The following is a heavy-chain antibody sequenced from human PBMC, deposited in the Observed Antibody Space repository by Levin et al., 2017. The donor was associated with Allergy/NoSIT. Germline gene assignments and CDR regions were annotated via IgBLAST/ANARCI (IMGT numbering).Heavy chain of an antibody. V-gene: IGHV3-21*01. Sequence: TGGSLRLSCAASGFTFSSYSMNWVRQAPGKGLEWVSSISSSSSYIYYADSVKGRFTISRDNAKNSLYLQMNSLRAEDTAVYYCARDYDILTGYYNPQRWFDPWGQGTLVTVSS. J-gene: IGHJ5*02. CDR2: ISSSSSYI. D-gene: IGHD3-9*01. CDR3: ARDYDILTGYYNPQRWFDP. CDR1: GFTFSSYS.